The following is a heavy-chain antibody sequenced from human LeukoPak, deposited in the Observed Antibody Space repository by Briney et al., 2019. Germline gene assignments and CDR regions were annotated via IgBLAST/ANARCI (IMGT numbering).Heavy chain of an antibody. Sequence: GGSLRLSCAASGFTFSSYSMNWVRQAPGKGLEWVGFIRSKAYGGTTEYAASVKGRFTISRDDSKSIAYLQMNSLKTEDTAVYYCTRGNGWLFRWGQGTLVTVSS. CDR2: IRSKAYGGTT. J-gene: IGHJ4*02. D-gene: IGHD3-22*01. V-gene: IGHV3-49*04. CDR3: TRGNGWLFR. CDR1: GFTFSSYS.